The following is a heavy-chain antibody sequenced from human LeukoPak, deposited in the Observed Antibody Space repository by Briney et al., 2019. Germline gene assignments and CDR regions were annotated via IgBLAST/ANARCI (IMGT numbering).Heavy chain of an antibody. CDR1: GGSISSYY. D-gene: IGHD4-17*01. V-gene: IGHV4-59*01. CDR2: IYYSGST. Sequence: SETLSLTCTVSGGSISSYYWSWIRQPPGKGLEWIGYIYYSGSTNYNPSLKSRVTISVDTSKNQFSLKLSSVTAADTAVYYCARVRDDYGDYDAFDIWGQGTMVTVSS. J-gene: IGHJ3*02. CDR3: ARVRDDYGDYDAFDI.